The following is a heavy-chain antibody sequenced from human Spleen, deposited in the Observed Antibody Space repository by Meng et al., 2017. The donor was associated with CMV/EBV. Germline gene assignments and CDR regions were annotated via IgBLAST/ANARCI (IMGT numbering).Heavy chain of an antibody. CDR1: GGSISSGDYY. CDR3: ARENIVVVPDWYFDL. CDR2: IYYSGST. J-gene: IGHJ2*01. V-gene: IGHV4-30-4*08. D-gene: IGHD2-2*01. Sequence: GQLPESGLVLVTPAQTLSLTCTVSGGSISSGDYYWSWIRQPPGQGLEWIGYIYYSGSTYYNPSLKSRVTISVDTSKNQFSLKLSSVTAADTAVYYCARENIVVVPDWYFDLWGRGTLVTVSS.